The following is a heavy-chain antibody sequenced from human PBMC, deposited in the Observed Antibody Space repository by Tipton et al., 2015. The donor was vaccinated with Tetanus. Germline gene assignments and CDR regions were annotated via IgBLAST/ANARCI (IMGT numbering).Heavy chain of an antibody. J-gene: IGHJ1*01. CDR3: ARTSGYLYSSY. D-gene: IGHD3-3*01. CDR2: IDYFGTT. V-gene: IGHV4-59*01. Sequence: TLSLTCTVSGGSISTYHWNWIRQFPGKGLEWIGYIDYFGTTKYNPSLRSRVAMSVDTSKNQLSLKLSSVTSADTAVYYCARTSGYLYSSYWGQDTLVTVSS. CDR1: GGSISTYH.